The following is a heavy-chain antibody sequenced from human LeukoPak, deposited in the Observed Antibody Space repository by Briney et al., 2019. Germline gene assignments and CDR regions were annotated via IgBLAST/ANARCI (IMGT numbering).Heavy chain of an antibody. Sequence: KPSETLSLTCTVSGGSISSSRYYWGWIRQPPGKGLEWIASIYYSGSTYYSPSLKSRVTISVDTSKNQFSLKLSSVTAADTAVYYCAGEYSSDNNLDHWGQGTLVTVSS. D-gene: IGHD6-19*01. CDR1: GGSISSSRYY. J-gene: IGHJ4*02. CDR3: AGEYSSDNNLDH. CDR2: IYYSGST. V-gene: IGHV4-39*02.